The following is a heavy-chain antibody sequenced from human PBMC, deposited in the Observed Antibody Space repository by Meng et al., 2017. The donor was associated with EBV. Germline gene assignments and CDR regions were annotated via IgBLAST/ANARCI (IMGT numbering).Heavy chain of an antibody. Sequence: EVQLGGSGGGLVQPGGSLKLSGAAFGFTFSGSAMHWVRQGSGKGLEWVGRIRSKAKSYATAYAASVKGRFTISRDDSKNTAYLQMNSLKTEDTAVYYCTRMSSPLDYWGQGTLVTVSS. CDR3: TRMSSPLDY. CDR2: IRSKAKSYAT. CDR1: GFTFSGSA. D-gene: IGHD2-2*01. V-gene: IGHV3-73*02. J-gene: IGHJ4*02.